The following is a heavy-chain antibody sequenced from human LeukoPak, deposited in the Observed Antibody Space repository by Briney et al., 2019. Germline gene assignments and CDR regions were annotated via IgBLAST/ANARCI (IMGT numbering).Heavy chain of an antibody. D-gene: IGHD3-3*01. J-gene: IGHJ5*02. Sequence: PSETLSLTCAVYGGSFSGYYWSWIRQPPGKGLEWIGEINHSGSTNYNPSLKSRVTISVDTSKNQFSLKLSSVTAADTAVYYCARYATIFGVVIGLDPWGQGTLVTVSS. V-gene: IGHV4-34*01. CDR3: ARYATIFGVVIGLDP. CDR2: INHSGST. CDR1: GGSFSGYY.